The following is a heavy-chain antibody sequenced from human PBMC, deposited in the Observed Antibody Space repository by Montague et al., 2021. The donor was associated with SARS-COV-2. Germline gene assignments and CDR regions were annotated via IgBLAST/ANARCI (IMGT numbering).Heavy chain of an antibody. Sequence: PALVKPTQILTLTCVFSGFSLNTDGVGVAWIRRPPGKALEWLALIYWDGDQRYSPSLKTRLTITKDTSKNRVVLTMTNLDPVDTATYYCARRYDFYRAEAFDVWGQGTMLTVSS. J-gene: IGHJ3*01. CDR3: ARRYDFYRAEAFDV. CDR1: GFSLNTDGVG. V-gene: IGHV2-5*02. CDR2: IYWDGDQ. D-gene: IGHD3-3*01.